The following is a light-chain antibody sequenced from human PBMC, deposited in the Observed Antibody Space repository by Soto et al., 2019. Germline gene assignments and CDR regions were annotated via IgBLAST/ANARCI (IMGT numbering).Light chain of an antibody. CDR3: QHYGGMWT. V-gene: IGKV1-5*01. J-gene: IGKJ1*01. Sequence: IQISQSPSTLSASGGDRVTITCRASQSISNRLAWYQQKPGKAPKVLIYDASSLESGVPSRFSGSGSGTEFILTITSLQPDDFATYCCQHYGGMWTFGQGAKVDI. CDR1: QSISNR. CDR2: DAS.